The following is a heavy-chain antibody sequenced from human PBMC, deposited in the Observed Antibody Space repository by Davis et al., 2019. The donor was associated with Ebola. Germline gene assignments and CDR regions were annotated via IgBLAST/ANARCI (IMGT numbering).Heavy chain of an antibody. D-gene: IGHD4-17*01. Sequence: GESLKISCAASGFTFSDYYMSWIRQAPGKGLEWVSYISSSGSTIYYADSVKGRFTVSRDNSKYTLYLQMNSLRREDSAMYYCAKETTATTDFDYWGQGTLVTVSS. J-gene: IGHJ4*02. CDR1: GFTFSDYY. CDR2: ISSSGSTI. CDR3: AKETTATTDFDY. V-gene: IGHV3-11*04.